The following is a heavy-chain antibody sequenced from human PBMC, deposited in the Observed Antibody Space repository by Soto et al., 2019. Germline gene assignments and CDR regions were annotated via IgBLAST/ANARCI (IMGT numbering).Heavy chain of an antibody. CDR3: TKRGYCNILDCYDAFDV. CDR2: ISGSGDGT. CDR1: GLTFSSSA. D-gene: IGHD2-21*02. V-gene: IGHV3-23*01. J-gene: IGHJ3*01. Sequence: EVHLLESGGGLVQPGGSLRLSCAASGLTFSSSAMNWVRQAPGKGLEWVSRISGSGDGTLYADSVKGRFTISRDNSKNTLYRHRTSLRGEDTAVYYCTKRGYCNILDCYDAFDVWGQGTLVTVSS.